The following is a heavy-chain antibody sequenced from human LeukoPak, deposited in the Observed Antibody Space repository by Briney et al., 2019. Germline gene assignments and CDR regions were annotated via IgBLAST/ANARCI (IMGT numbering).Heavy chain of an antibody. CDR3: ARGNFSSGWYNHYYYMDV. V-gene: IGHV1-69*06. CDR1: GGTFSSYA. CDR2: IIPIFGTA. J-gene: IGHJ6*03. D-gene: IGHD6-19*01. Sequence: GASVKVSCKASGGTFSSYAISWVRQAPGQGLEWMGGIIPIFGTANYAQKFQGRVTITADKSTSTAYMELSSLRSEDTAVYYCARGNFSSGWYNHYYYMDVWGKGTTVTVSS.